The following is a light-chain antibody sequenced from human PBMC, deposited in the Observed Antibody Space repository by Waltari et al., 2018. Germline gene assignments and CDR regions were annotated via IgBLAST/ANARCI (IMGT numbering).Light chain of an antibody. J-gene: IGKJ4*01. V-gene: IGKV1-5*03. CDR2: EAS. CDR3: QQYNSYPLT. Sequence: DIQMTQSPSTLSASVGDRVTITCRASQTISSWLAWDQQKPGKAPKLLIYEASNLESGVPSRFSGSGFGTEFTLTISSLQPDDFATYYCQQYNSYPLTFGGGTRVEIK. CDR1: QTISSW.